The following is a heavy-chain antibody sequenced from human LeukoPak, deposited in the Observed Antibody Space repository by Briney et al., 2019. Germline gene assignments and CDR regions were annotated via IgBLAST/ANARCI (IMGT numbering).Heavy chain of an antibody. Sequence: GGSLRLSCGASGFIFSTYWMHWVRQAPGKGLGWVSHIDSEGISATYGDPAKGRFIMSRDNAKNTVYLQMNSLRAEDTGVYYCTRGTSVVAGIDFWGQGTLVTVSS. D-gene: IGHD6-19*01. V-gene: IGHV3-74*01. CDR3: TRGTSVVAGIDF. J-gene: IGHJ4*02. CDR2: IDSEGISA. CDR1: GFIFSTYW.